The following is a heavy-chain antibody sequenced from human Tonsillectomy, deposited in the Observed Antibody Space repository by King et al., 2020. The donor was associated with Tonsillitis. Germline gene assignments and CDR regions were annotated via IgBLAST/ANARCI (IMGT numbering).Heavy chain of an antibody. CDR2: ISSSSSYI. CDR3: ASQGVVAGGY. Sequence: VQLVESGGGLVNPGGSLRLSCAASGFTFSSYSMNWVRQAPGKGLEWVSSISSSSSYIYYADSVKGRFTISRDNAKNSLYLQMNSLRAEDTALYYCASQGVVAGGYWGQGTLVTVSS. V-gene: IGHV3-21*01. D-gene: IGHD2-15*01. J-gene: IGHJ4*02. CDR1: GFTFSSYS.